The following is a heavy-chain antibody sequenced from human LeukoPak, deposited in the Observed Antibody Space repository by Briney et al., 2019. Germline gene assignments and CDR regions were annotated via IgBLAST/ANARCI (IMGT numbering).Heavy chain of an antibody. CDR3: ARDWSSVGVVVVPAAIPSWFDP. Sequence: GGSLRLSCAASGFTFSSYAMHWVRQAPGKGLEWVAVISYDGSNKYYADSVKGRFTISRDNSKNTLYLQMNSLRAEDTAVYYCARDWSSVGVVVVPAAIPSWFDPWGQGTLVTVSS. D-gene: IGHD2-2*02. CDR2: ISYDGSNK. CDR1: GFTFSSYA. V-gene: IGHV3-30-3*01. J-gene: IGHJ5*02.